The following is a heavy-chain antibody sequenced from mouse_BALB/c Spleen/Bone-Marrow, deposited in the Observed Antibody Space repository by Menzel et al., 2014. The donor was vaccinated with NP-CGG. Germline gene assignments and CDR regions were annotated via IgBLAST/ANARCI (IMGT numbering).Heavy chain of an antibody. Sequence: QVQLKQSGAELAKPGASVKMSCKASGYTFXSYWMHWVKQRPGQGLEWIGYINPSTGYTEYNQKFKDKATLTADKSSSTAYMQLSSLTSEDSAVYYCARRAYGGSYGFAYWGQGTLVTVSA. CDR3: ARRAYGGSYGFAY. V-gene: IGHV1-7*01. D-gene: IGHD1-1*01. CDR1: GYTFXSYW. J-gene: IGHJ3*01. CDR2: INPSTGYT.